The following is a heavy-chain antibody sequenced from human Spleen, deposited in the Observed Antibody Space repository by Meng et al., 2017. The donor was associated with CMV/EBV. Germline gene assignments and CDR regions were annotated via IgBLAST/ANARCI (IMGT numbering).Heavy chain of an antibody. D-gene: IGHD3-10*01. CDR3: ARGPRYYGSGSYYIWGNWFDP. CDR1: SNY. V-gene: IGHV3-66*02. J-gene: IGHJ5*02. Sequence: SNYMSWVRQAPGKGLEWVSVIYSGGSTYYADSVKGRFTISRDNSKNTLYLQMNSLRAEDTAVYYCARGPRYYGSGSYYIWGNWFDPWGQGTLVTVSS. CDR2: IYSGGST.